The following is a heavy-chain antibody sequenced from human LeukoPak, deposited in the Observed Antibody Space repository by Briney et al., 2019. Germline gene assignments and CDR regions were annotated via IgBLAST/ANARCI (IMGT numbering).Heavy chain of an antibody. CDR3: ARYSGYCSSTSCYTVAAFDI. J-gene: IGHJ3*02. Sequence: ASVKVSCKASGYTFTGYYMHWVRQAPGQGLEWMGWINPNSGGTNYAQKFQGRVTMTRDTSISTAYMELCRLRSDDTAVYYCARYSGYCSSTSCYTVAAFDIWGQGTMVTVSS. CDR2: INPNSGGT. V-gene: IGHV1-2*02. CDR1: GYTFTGYY. D-gene: IGHD2-2*02.